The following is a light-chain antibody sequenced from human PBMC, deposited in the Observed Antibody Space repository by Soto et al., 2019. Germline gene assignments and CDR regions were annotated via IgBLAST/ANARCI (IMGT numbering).Light chain of an antibody. CDR2: GAS. V-gene: IGKV3-20*01. J-gene: IGKJ3*01. CDR3: QQFGSSPLFT. Sequence: EIVLTQSPGTLSLCPGERATLSCRASQSVNSSYLAWYQQKPGQAPRLLIYGASSRATGIPDRFSGSGSGTDFTLTISRLEPEDFAVYYCQQFGSSPLFTFGPGTKVDVK. CDR1: QSVNSSY.